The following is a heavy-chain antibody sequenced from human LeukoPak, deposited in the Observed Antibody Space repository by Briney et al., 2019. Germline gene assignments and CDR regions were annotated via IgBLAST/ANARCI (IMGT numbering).Heavy chain of an antibody. V-gene: IGHV3-11*04. CDR2: ITNSGRST. CDR1: GFSFSNSF. D-gene: IGHD1-26*01. CDR3: AREASGNYHVFDS. Sequence: GGSLRLSCAAPGFSFSNSFISWVRQAPGKGLEWVSYITNSGRSTNYADAVKGRFTISRDNAKKSVYLEMTDLRAEDTAVYYCAREASGNYHVFDSWGQGTLVTVSS. J-gene: IGHJ4*02.